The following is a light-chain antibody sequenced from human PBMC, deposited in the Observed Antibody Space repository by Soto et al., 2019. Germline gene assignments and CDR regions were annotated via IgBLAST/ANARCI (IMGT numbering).Light chain of an antibody. CDR2: GAS. Sequence: EIVMTQSPATLSVSPGERATLSCRASQSVSSNLAWYQKKPGQAPRLLIYGASTRSTGIPARFSGSRSGTEFTLTISSLQSEDFAVYYGQQYNNWPRTVGQGTKVYIK. J-gene: IGKJ1*01. CDR3: QQYNNWPRT. CDR1: QSVSSN. V-gene: IGKV3-15*01.